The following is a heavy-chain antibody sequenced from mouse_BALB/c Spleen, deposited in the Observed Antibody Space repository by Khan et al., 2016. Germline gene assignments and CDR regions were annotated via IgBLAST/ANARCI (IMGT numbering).Heavy chain of an antibody. V-gene: IGHV1S53*02. CDR2: ISPGNGDI. Sequence: QVQLQQSDAELVKPGASVKISCKASGYTFTDHAIHWVQQKPEQGLEWIGHISPGNGDIKNNEKFTGKATLTADKSSSTAYMQLNSLTSEDSAVYYCQRSLALLASWGQGTMITVSA. CDR1: GYTFTDHA. J-gene: IGHJ3*01. CDR3: QRSLALLAS.